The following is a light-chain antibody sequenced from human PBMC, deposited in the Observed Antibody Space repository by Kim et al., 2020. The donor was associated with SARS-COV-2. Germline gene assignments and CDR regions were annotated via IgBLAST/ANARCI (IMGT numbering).Light chain of an antibody. CDR2: LNSDGSH. CDR3: QTWGTGIHWV. CDR1: SGHSSYA. J-gene: IGLJ3*02. Sequence: VKLTCTLRSGHSSYAIAWHQQQPEKGPRYLMKLNSDGSHSKEDGIPDRFSGSSSGAERYLTISSLQSEDEADYYCQTWGTGIHWVFGGGTKVTVL. V-gene: IGLV4-69*01.